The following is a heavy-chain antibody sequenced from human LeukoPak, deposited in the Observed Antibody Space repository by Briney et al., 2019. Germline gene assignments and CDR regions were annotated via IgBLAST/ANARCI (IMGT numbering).Heavy chain of an antibody. CDR2: INHSGST. V-gene: IGHV4-34*01. Sequence: TGGSLRLSCAASGFTFSSYSMNWVRQAPGKGLEWIGEINHSGSTNYNPSLKSRVTISVDTSKNQFSLKLSSVTAADTAVYYCARLSILYYYYYYMDVWGKGTTVTISS. D-gene: IGHD3-16*02. CDR3: ARLSILYYYYYYMDV. J-gene: IGHJ6*03. CDR1: GFTFSSYS.